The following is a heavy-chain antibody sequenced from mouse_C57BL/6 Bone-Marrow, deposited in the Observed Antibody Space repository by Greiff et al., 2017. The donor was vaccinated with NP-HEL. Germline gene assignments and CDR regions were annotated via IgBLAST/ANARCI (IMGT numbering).Heavy chain of an antibody. D-gene: IGHD1-1*01. J-gene: IGHJ2*01. CDR1: GFTFSNYW. V-gene: IGHV6-3*01. CDR3: TYFYGSIDY. CDR2: IRLKSDNYAT. Sequence: EVKLVESGGGLVQPGGSMKLSCVASGFTFSNYWMNWVRQSPEKGLEWVAQIRLKSDNYATNYAESVKGRFTISRDDSKSSVYLQMNNLRAEDTGIYYCTYFYGSIDYWGQGTTLTVSS.